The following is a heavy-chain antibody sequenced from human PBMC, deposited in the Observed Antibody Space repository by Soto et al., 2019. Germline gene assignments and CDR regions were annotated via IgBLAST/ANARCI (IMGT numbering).Heavy chain of an antibody. D-gene: IGHD2-15*01. CDR1: GGTFSSYT. J-gene: IGHJ4*02. Sequence: VSCKASGGTFSSYTISWVRQAPGQGLEWMGRIIPILGIANYAQKFQGRVTITADKSTSTAYMELSSLRSEDTAVYYCARSGGPLRFDYWGQGTLVTVSS. CDR3: ARSGGPLRFDY. CDR2: IIPILGIA. V-gene: IGHV1-69*02.